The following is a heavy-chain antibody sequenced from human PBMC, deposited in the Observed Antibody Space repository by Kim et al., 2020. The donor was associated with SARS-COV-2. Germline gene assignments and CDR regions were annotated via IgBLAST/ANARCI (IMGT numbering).Heavy chain of an antibody. CDR2: IYHSGST. J-gene: IGHJ5*01. CDR1: GGSISAYY. D-gene: IGHD7-27*01. CDR3: APINWGGVIWPDS. V-gene: IGHV4-34*01. Sequence: SQTLSLTCAVSGGSISAYYWNWIRQPPGKGLEWIGEIYHSGSTNYNPSLKSRVTMSLDTSKNQFSLRLRSVTAADTAVYYCAPINWGGVIWPDSWGQGTLVTVSS.